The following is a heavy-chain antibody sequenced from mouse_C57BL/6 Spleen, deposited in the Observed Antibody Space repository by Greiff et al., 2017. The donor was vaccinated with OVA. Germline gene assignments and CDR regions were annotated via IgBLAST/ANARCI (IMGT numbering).Heavy chain of an antibody. V-gene: IGHV5-17*01. D-gene: IGHD1-1*01. CDR3: ARGTLTGYFDY. J-gene: IGHJ2*01. Sequence: VQLKESGGGLVKPGGSLKLSCAASGFTFSDYGMHWVRQAPEKGLEWVAYISSGSSTIYYADTVKGRFTISRDNAKNTLFLQMTSLRSEDTAMYYCARGTLTGYFDYWGQGTTLTVSS. CDR2: ISSGSSTI. CDR1: GFTFSDYG.